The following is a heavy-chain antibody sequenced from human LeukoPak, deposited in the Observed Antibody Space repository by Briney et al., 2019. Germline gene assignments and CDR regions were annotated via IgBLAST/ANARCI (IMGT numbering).Heavy chain of an antibody. CDR3: AKYSFGDYDFDY. Sequence: SETLSLTCAVSGGSIRSNNWWTWVRQPPGKGLEWIGEIFHSGSTNYNSSLKSRVTISLDKPKNQFSLKLSSVTAADTAVYYCAKYSFGDYDFDYWGQGTLVTVSS. CDR1: GGSIRSNNW. J-gene: IGHJ4*02. CDR2: IFHSGST. V-gene: IGHV4-4*02. D-gene: IGHD4-17*01.